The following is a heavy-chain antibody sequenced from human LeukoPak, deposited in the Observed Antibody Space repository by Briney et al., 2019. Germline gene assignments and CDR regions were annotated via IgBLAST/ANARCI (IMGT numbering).Heavy chain of an antibody. Sequence: GGSLRLSCAASGFTFSSYWMSWVRQAPGKGLEWVANIKQDGSEKYYVDSVKGRFTISRDNAKNSLYLQMNSLRAEDTAVYYCARELDYGDSDAFDIWGQGTMVTVSS. D-gene: IGHD4-17*01. CDR3: ARELDYGDSDAFDI. CDR1: GFTFSSYW. V-gene: IGHV3-7*01. CDR2: IKQDGSEK. J-gene: IGHJ3*02.